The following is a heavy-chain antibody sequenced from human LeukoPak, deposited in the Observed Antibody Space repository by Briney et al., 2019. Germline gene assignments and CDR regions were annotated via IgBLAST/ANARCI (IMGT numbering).Heavy chain of an antibody. CDR3: ARESVAGAQYFHH. V-gene: IGHV1-8*01. CDR2: MDPKSGNA. CDR1: GCSFISND. D-gene: IGHD6-19*01. Sequence: ASVKVSCKASGCSFISNDINWVRQATGQGLEWMGWMDPKSGNAGYAQKFQGRVTLTRDTYISTAYMELRWLRSNATDVYYCARESVAGAQYFHHWGQGTLVIVSS. J-gene: IGHJ1*01.